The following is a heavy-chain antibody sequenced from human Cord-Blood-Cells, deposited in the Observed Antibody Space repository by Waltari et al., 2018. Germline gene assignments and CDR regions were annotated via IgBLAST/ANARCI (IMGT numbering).Heavy chain of an antibody. Sequence: QVQLVQSGAEVKKPGASVKVSCKVSGYTLTELSMHWVRQAPGKGLEWMGGFGPEDGETIYAQKFQGRVPMTEYTSTDTAYMELSSLRSEDTAVYYCATGVGATPYYFDYWGQGTLVTVSS. D-gene: IGHD1-26*01. V-gene: IGHV1-24*01. J-gene: IGHJ4*02. CDR3: ATGVGATPYYFDY. CDR2: FGPEDGET. CDR1: GYTLTELS.